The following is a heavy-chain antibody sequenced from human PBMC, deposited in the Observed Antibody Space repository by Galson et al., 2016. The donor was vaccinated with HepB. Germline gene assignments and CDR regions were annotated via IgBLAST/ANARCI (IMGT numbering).Heavy chain of an antibody. CDR3: ARDGQFYSDPSGYYSYAFDI. Sequence: SLRLSCAASGFTVSKYNMSWVRQAPGRALDWVSLISGTERTYYADSVKGRFTISRDNSKNTLFLQMNRLRADDTAVYYRARDGQFYSDPSGYYSYAFDIWGQGTMVTVSS. CDR1: GFTVSKYN. D-gene: IGHD3-22*01. CDR2: ISGTERT. J-gene: IGHJ3*02. V-gene: IGHV3-53*01.